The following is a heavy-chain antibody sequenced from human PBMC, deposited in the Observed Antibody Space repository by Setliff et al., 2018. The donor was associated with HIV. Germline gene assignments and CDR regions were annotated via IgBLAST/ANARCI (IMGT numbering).Heavy chain of an antibody. D-gene: IGHD5-12*01. CDR3: VGGLRSRSQGHFDY. Sequence: SETLSLTCTVSGGSISTYYLTWIRQPAGQGLEWIGRIFASGSTNYNPSLQSRVTMSVDTSKNQFSLRLSSVTAAETAVYYCVGGLRSRSQGHFDYWGQGTLVTVSS. V-gene: IGHV4-4*07. CDR1: GGSISTYY. CDR2: IFASGST. J-gene: IGHJ4*02.